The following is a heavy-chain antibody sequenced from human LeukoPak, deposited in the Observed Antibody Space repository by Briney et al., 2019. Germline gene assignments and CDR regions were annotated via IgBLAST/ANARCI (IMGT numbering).Heavy chain of an antibody. CDR3: ARPGYSSGWYDWYFDL. J-gene: IGHJ2*01. Sequence: SQTLSLTCTVSGGSISSGDYYWSWIRQPPGKGLEWIGYIYYSGSTNYNPSLKSRVTISVDTSKNQFSLKLSSVTAADTAVYYCARPGYSSGWYDWYFDLWGRGTLVTVSS. V-gene: IGHV4-30-4*08. D-gene: IGHD6-19*01. CDR2: IYYSGST. CDR1: GGSISSGDYY.